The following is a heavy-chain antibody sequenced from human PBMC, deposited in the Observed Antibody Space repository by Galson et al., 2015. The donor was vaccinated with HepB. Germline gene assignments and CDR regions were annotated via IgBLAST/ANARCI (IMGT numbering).Heavy chain of an antibody. CDR1: GFTFSTYS. CDR3: ARDLQQQLVRHYYYYGMDV. V-gene: IGHV3-21*01. Sequence: SLRLSCAASGFTFSTYSMNWVRQAPGKGLEWVSSISSSSSYMYYADSVKGRFTISRDNAKNSLYLQMNSLRAEDAAVYYCARDLQQQLVRHYYYYGMDVWGQGTTVTVSS. CDR2: ISSSSSYM. D-gene: IGHD6-13*01. J-gene: IGHJ6*02.